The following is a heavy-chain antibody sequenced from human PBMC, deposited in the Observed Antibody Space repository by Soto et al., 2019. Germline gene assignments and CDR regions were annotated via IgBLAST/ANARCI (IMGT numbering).Heavy chain of an antibody. J-gene: IGHJ6*02. Sequence: QVQLVQSGAEVKKPGSSVKVSCKASGGTFSSYAISWVRQAPGQGLEWMGGIIPIFGTANYAQKFQGRVTITADESTSTAYMELSSLRSEDTAVYYCARDGEDIVVVVAATDYYYGMDVLGQGTTVTVSS. V-gene: IGHV1-69*01. D-gene: IGHD2-15*01. CDR3: ARDGEDIVVVVAATDYYYGMDV. CDR1: GGTFSSYA. CDR2: IIPIFGTA.